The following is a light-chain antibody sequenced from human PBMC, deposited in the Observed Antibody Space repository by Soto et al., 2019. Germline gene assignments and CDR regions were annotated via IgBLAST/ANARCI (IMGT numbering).Light chain of an antibody. CDR1: SGNSSYA. CDR3: QAWGTGMV. CDR2: INSDGSH. V-gene: IGLV4-69*01. Sequence: QAVVTQPPSASASLGASVRLTCTLNSGNSSYAIAWHQQQPEKGPQYLMKINSDGSHSKGGGIPDRFSGSSSGAERYLTISSLQSEDEADYYCQAWGTGMVFGGGTQLTVL. J-gene: IGLJ2*01.